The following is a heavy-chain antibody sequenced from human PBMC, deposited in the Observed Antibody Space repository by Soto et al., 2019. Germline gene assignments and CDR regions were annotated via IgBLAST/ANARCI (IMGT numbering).Heavy chain of an antibody. V-gene: IGHV4-30-4*01. Sequence: PSETLSLTCSVSGDSISTVDYFWAWIRQPPGQALEYIGYIYKSATTYYNPSFESRVAISLDTSKSQFSLNVTSVTAADTAVYFGARGQYCLTGSCFQTGFDSGGEEPRVTVP. CDR3: ARGQYCLTGSCFQTGFDS. CDR2: IYKSATT. J-gene: IGHJ4*02. D-gene: IGHD2-15*01. CDR1: GDSISTVDYF.